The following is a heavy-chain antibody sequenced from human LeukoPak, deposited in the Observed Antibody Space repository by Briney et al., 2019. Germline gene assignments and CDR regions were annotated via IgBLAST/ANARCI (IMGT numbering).Heavy chain of an antibody. Sequence: ASVKVSCKASGYTFTGYYMHYVRQAPGQGLEWMGWINPNSGGTHYAQKFQGRVTMTRDTSISTAYMELSGLRSDDTAVYYCARDLVGGYSGQPGYYYYYMDVWGKGTTVTVSS. CDR3: ARDLVGGYSGQPGYYYYYMDV. D-gene: IGHD5-12*01. V-gene: IGHV1-2*02. J-gene: IGHJ6*03. CDR2: INPNSGGT. CDR1: GYTFTGYY.